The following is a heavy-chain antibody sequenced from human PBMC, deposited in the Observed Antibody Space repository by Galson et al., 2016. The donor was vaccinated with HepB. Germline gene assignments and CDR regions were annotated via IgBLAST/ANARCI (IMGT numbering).Heavy chain of an antibody. V-gene: IGHV3-21*04. D-gene: IGHD3-16*01. CDR2: ISSSSSYI. CDR3: GKHGGFDY. J-gene: IGHJ4*02. Sequence: SLRLSCAASGFTLSGYIMNWVRQAPGKGLEYVSSISSSSSYIYYPDSVKGRFTISRDNSKNTLYLYMNNLTAGDTAIYYCGKHGGFDYWGQGALVTVSS. CDR1: GFTLSGYI.